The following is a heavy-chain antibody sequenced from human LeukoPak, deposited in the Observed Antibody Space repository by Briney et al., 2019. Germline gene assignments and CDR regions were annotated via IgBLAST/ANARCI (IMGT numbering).Heavy chain of an antibody. CDR2: ISAYNGNT. J-gene: IGHJ4*02. Sequence: PEASVKVSCKASGGTFSSYAISWVRQAPGQGLEWMGRISAYNGNTNYAQKLQGRVTMTTDTSTSTAYMELRSLRSDDTAVYYCARGYGAAAGTLMFLFWGQGTLVTVSS. V-gene: IGHV1-18*01. CDR3: ARGYGAAAGTLMFLF. D-gene: IGHD6-13*01. CDR1: GGTFSSYA.